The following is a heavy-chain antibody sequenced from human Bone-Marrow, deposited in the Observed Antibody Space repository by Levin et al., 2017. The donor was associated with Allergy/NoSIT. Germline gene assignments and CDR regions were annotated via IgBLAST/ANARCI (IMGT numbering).Heavy chain of an antibody. CDR3: AKNDFKWGYYYYYMDL. Sequence: GGSLRLSCEASGFTIRNYAMTWVRQAPGKGLEWVSSIRGDGDMTYYADSVKGRFIISRDTAKNTLYLQMNSVRAEDTAVYYCAKNDFKWGYYYYYMDLWGKGTTVTVSS. J-gene: IGHJ6*03. D-gene: IGHD7-27*01. CDR2: IRGDGDMT. V-gene: IGHV3-23*01. CDR1: GFTIRNYA.